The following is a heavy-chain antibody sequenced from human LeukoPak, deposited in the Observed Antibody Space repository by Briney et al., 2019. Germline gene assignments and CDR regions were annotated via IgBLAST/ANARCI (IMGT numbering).Heavy chain of an antibody. V-gene: IGHV3-23*01. CDR3: AKSPVGARGGFDY. D-gene: IGHD1-26*01. J-gene: IGHJ4*02. CDR1: GFTFSTYA. CDR2: ISGSGDST. Sequence: GGSLRLSCAASGFTFSTYAVNWVRQAPGKGLEWVSTISGSGDSTYYADSVKGRFTISRDNSKNTLYLQMNSLRAEDTAVYYCAKSPVGARGGFDYWGQGTLVTVSS.